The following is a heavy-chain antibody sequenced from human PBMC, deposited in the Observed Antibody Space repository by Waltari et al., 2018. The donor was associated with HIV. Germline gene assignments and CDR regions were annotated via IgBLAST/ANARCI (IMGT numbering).Heavy chain of an antibody. V-gene: IGHV1-3*04. CDR3: TRDEFSSWSQSGGMDV. CDR2: INTGNGNT. Sequence: QVQLVQSGAEVKKPGASVKVSCQTSGYTFVDYAIHWLRQAPGQRLEWMGWINTGNGNTKYSQEFQGRVSITRDTSASTVFMELSRLRSEDTALYYCTRDEFSSWSQSGGMDVWGQGTTVTVS. CDR1: GYTFVDYA. D-gene: IGHD6-13*01. J-gene: IGHJ6*02.